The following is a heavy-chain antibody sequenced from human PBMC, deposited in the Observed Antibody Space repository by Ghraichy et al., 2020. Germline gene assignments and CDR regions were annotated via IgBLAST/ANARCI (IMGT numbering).Heavy chain of an antibody. V-gene: IGHV3-7*01. D-gene: IGHD5/OR15-5a*01. CDR3: ARDVSAFDI. Sequence: GESLNISCAAFRFTFGNYWMTWVRQAPGKGLEWVANIKEDGSVKYYVDSVKGRFTISRDNAKNSLYLQMNTLRAVDTAVYYCARDVSAFDIWGQGTMVTVSS. CDR2: IKEDGSVK. CDR1: RFTFGNYW. J-gene: IGHJ3*02.